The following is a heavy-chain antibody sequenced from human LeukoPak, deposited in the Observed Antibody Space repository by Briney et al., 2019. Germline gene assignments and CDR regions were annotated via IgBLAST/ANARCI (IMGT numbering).Heavy chain of an antibody. CDR1: GGSISSGGYY. CDR2: IYHSGST. Sequence: PSQTLSLTCTVSGGSISSGGYYWSWIRQPPGKGLEWIGYIYHSGSTYYNPSLKSRVTISVDKSKNQFSLKLSSVTAADTAVYYCASESVTGSCFPRGSNWYFDLWGRGTLVTVS. D-gene: IGHD1-14*01. V-gene: IGHV4-30-2*01. CDR3: ASESVTGSCFPRGSNWYFDL. J-gene: IGHJ2*01.